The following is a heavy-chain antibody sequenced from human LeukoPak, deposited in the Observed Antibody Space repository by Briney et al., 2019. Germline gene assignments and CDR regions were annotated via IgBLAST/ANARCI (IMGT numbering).Heavy chain of an antibody. CDR1: GFTFSSYA. J-gene: IGHJ3*02. Sequence: GSLRLSCAASGFTFSSYAMSWVRQAPGKGLEWVSAISGSGGSTYYADSVKGRFTISRDNSKNTLYQQMNSLRAEDTAVYYCAKDEINYYDHDAFDIWGQGTMVTVSS. D-gene: IGHD3-22*01. V-gene: IGHV3-23*01. CDR3: AKDEINYYDHDAFDI. CDR2: ISGSGGST.